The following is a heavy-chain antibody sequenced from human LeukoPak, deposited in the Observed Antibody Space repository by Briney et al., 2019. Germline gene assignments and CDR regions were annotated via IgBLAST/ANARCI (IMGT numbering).Heavy chain of an antibody. V-gene: IGHV1-8*03. D-gene: IGHD5-12*01. CDR2: MNPNSGRT. CDR3: ARGRSTGYPYYFEY. J-gene: IGHJ4*02. CDR1: GYTLTSYN. Sequence: ASVKVSCKASGYTLTSYNINWVQQATGQRLQWMGWMNPNSGRTGYAQKFQGRVTITRNTSISTAYMELSGLRSEDTAVYYCARGRSTGYPYYFEYWGQGTLVTVSS.